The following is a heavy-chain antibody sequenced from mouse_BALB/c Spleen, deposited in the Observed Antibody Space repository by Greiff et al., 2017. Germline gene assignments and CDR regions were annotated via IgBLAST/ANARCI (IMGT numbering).Heavy chain of an antibody. CDR2: ISSGSSTI. CDR1: GFTFSSFG. J-gene: IGHJ1*01. CDR3: ARGSYWYFDV. Sequence: DVQLVESGGGLVQPGGSRKLSCAASGFTFSSFGMHWVRQAPEKGLEWVAYISSGSSTIYYADTVKGRFTISRDNPKNTLFLQMTSLRSEDTAMYYCARGSYWYFDVWGAGTTVTVSS. V-gene: IGHV5-17*02.